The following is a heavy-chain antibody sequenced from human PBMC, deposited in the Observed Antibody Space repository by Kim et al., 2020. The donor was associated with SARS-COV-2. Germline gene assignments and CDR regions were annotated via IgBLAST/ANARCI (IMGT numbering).Heavy chain of an antibody. Sequence: SGTRSLTCTVSGCSVSSDGYYWTWIRQHPGKGLEWIGYLSYSGSPYSNPSLKRRLIISLDASKKQFSLKLTSVTAADTAVYFCAGERATGYDYYFDYWGQGTLVTVSS. D-gene: IGHD3-9*01. V-gene: IGHV4-31*03. J-gene: IGHJ4*02. CDR2: LSYSGSP. CDR1: GCSVSSDGYY. CDR3: AGERATGYDYYFDY.